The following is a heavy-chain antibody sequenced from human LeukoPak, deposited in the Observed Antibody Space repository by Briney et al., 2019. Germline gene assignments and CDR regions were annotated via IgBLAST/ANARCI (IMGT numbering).Heavy chain of an antibody. V-gene: IGHV4-59*01. Sequence: PSETLSLTCTVSGGSISSYYWSWIRQPPGKGLEWIGYIYYSGSTNYNPSLKSRVTISVDTSKNQFSLKLSSVTAADTAVYYCARGGPLGSWKGVFDYWGQGTLVTVSS. CDR3: ARGGPLGSWKGVFDY. CDR2: IYYSGST. J-gene: IGHJ4*02. D-gene: IGHD6-13*01. CDR1: GGSISSYY.